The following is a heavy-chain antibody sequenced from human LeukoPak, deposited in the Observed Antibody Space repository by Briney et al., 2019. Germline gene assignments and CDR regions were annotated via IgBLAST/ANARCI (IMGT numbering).Heavy chain of an antibody. CDR1: GFSLGTSGVG. V-gene: IGHV2-5*02. D-gene: IGHD1-1*01. CDR2: IYWDDDK. CDR3: AHRPPKYNDNWYGYFQQ. Sequence: ESGPTLVKPTQTLTLTCTFSGFSLGTSGVGVGWIRQPPGKALEWLALIYWDDDKRYSPFLESRLTITKDTSKNQVVLTMTNMDPVDTATYYCAHRPPKYNDNWYGYFQQWGQGTLVTVSS. J-gene: IGHJ1*01.